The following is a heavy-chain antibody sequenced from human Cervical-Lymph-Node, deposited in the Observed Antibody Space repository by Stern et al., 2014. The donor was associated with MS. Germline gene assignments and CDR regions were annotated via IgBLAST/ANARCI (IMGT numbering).Heavy chain of an antibody. V-gene: IGHV1-8*01. CDR3: ARGITRNYGVLSSF. J-gene: IGHJ4*02. Sequence: VQLVQSGAEVKEPGASVKVSCKASGYTFTNYDINWVRQATGQGPEWMGWMNPNSGNTAYAQKFQGRVTMTRDTSISTAYMELSSLRSEDTAVYYCARGITRNYGVLSSFWGQGTLVTVSS. CDR1: GYTFTNYD. D-gene: IGHD1-7*01. CDR2: MNPNSGNT.